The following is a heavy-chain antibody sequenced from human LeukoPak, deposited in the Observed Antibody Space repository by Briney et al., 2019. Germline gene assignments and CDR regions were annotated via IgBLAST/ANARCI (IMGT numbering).Heavy chain of an antibody. V-gene: IGHV3-48*03. CDR1: GLTFSSYE. J-gene: IGHJ6*02. D-gene: IGHD2/OR15-2a*01. Sequence: GRSLRLSCAASGLTFSSYEMTWVRQATGQALESVSYIASGGGANRFYSESVKGRFTISSDNAKTSLYLHMHRLRAEYTGVYYCARTGTTTRGPAGLDVWGQGTTVTVSS. CDR3: ARTGTTTRGPAGLDV. CDR2: IASGGGANR.